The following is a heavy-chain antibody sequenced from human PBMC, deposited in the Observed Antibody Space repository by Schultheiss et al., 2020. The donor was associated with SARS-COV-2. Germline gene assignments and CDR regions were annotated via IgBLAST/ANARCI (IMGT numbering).Heavy chain of an antibody. Sequence: GESLKISCVASGFAFSSSWMNWVRQAPGKGLEWVANINQDGSEKYYVDSVKGRFTISRDNAKNSLYLQMNSLRAEDTAVYYCASCGASCHYYGMDVWGQGTTVTVSS. CDR1: GFAFSSSW. J-gene: IGHJ6*02. D-gene: IGHD2-2*01. V-gene: IGHV3-7*01. CDR3: ASCGASCHYYGMDV. CDR2: INQDGSEK.